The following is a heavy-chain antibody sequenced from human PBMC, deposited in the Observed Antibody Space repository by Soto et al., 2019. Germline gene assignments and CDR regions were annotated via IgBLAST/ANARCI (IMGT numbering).Heavy chain of an antibody. CDR2: ISYDGSNQ. CDR3: ARDASLRFLEWVLDY. J-gene: IGHJ4*02. Sequence: QVQLVESGGGVVQPGRSLRLSCAASGFTFSSYAMHWVRQAPGKGLEWVAVISYDGSNQYYADSVKGRFTISRDNSKNPLYLQMNSMRAEDTAVYYCARDASLRFLEWVLDYWGQGTLVTVSS. CDR1: GFTFSSYA. D-gene: IGHD3-3*01. V-gene: IGHV3-30-3*01.